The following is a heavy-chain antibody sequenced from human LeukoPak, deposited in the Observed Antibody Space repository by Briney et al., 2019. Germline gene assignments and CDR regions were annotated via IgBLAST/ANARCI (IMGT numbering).Heavy chain of an antibody. CDR1: GYTFTGYY. D-gene: IGHD3-22*01. J-gene: IGHJ3*02. CDR3: ARDDDSSGYAFDI. Sequence: GASVKVSCKASGYTFTGYYMHWVRQAPGQGLEGMGRINPNSGGTNYAQKFQGRVTITTDTPISTAYMELSRLRSDDTAVYYCARDDDSSGYAFDIWGQGTMVTVSS. V-gene: IGHV1-2*06. CDR2: INPNSGGT.